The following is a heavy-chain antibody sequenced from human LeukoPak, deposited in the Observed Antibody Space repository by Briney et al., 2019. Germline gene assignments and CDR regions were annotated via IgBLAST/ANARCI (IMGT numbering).Heavy chain of an antibody. CDR1: GGSISSGGYY. CDR2: IYHSGST. J-gene: IGHJ2*01. V-gene: IGHV4-30-2*01. CDR3: ARGIGSGILLPYFDL. D-gene: IGHD3-10*01. Sequence: PSETLSLTCAVSGGSISSGGYYWSWIRQPPGKGLEWIGYIYHSGSTYYNPSLKSRVTISVDRSKNQFSLKLSSVTAADTAVYSCARGIGSGILLPYFDLWGRGTLVTVSS.